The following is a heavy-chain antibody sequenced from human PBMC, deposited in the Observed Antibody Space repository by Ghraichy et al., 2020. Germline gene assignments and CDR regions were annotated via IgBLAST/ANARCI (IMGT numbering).Heavy chain of an antibody. CDR2: ISSNGGNT. Sequence: GGSLRLSFSASGFTFSSYAMHWVRQAPGKGLEYVSAISSNGGNTYYADSVKGRFTISRDNSKNTLYLQMSSLRAEETPVYYCVKLDCSGGSCYSNDYFDYWGQGTLVSGSA. CDR1: GFTFSSYA. CDR3: VKLDCSGGSCYSNDYFDY. V-gene: IGHV3-64D*06. J-gene: IGHJ4*02. D-gene: IGHD2-15*01.